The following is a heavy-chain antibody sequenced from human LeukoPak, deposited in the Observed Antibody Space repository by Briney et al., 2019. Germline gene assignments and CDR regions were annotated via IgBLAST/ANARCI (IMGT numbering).Heavy chain of an antibody. J-gene: IGHJ4*02. V-gene: IGHV4-59*01. CDR3: TRDRELGF. Sequence: SETLSLTCTVSGGSISSYYWSWIRQPPGKGLEWIGYIYYSGSTTYNPSLRSRVTILGDTSKNQFSLKLSSVTAADTAVYYCTRDRELGFWGQGTLVTVSS. CDR1: GGSISSYY. CDR2: IYYSGST. D-gene: IGHD1-26*01.